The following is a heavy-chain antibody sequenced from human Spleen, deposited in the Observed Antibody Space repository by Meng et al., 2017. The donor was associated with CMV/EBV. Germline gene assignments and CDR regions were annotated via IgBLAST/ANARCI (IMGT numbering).Heavy chain of an antibody. CDR2: INPSGGST. V-gene: IGHV1-46*01. D-gene: IGHD4-17*01. CDR3: ARTSYGDYDFGY. J-gene: IGHJ4*02. CDR1: GYTFTSYY. Sequence: VRLGQCGGEVKKPGASVKVSCKASGYTFTSYYMHWGRQATGQGLEWMGIINPSGGSTSYAQKFQGRVTMTRDTSTSTVYMELSSLRSEDTAVYYCARTSYGDYDFGYWGQGTLVTVSS.